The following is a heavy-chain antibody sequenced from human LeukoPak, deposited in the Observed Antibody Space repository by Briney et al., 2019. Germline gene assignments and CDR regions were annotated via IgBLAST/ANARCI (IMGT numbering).Heavy chain of an antibody. Sequence: GGSLRLSCAASGFTFSRYSMNWVRQAPGKGLEWVSYISSSSSTVYYANSLKGRFTISRDNAKNSLYLQMNSLRDEDTAVYYCARAQTYYGSGSYLYWGQGTLVTVSS. CDR3: ARAQTYYGSGSYLY. V-gene: IGHV3-48*02. J-gene: IGHJ4*02. CDR2: ISSSSSTV. D-gene: IGHD3-10*01. CDR1: GFTFSRYS.